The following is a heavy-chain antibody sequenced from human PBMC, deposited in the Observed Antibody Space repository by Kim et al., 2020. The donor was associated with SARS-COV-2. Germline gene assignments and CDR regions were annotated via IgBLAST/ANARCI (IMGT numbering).Heavy chain of an antibody. J-gene: IGHJ4*02. V-gene: IGHV3-23*01. CDR3: AKEPYYDFWSGYYFDY. Sequence: VKGRFTIPRANSKTTLYRQMNSLRAEDTAVYYCAKEPYYDFWSGYYFDYWGQGTLVTVSS. D-gene: IGHD3-3*01.